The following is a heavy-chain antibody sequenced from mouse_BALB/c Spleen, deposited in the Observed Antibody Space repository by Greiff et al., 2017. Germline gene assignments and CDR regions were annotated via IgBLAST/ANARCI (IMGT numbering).Heavy chain of an antibody. CDR3: ARPYYGYAMDY. D-gene: IGHD1-1*01. Sequence: EVKLMESGAELVKPGASVKLSCTASGFNIKDTYMHWVKQRPEQGLEWIGRIDPANGNTKYDPKFQGKATITADTSSNTAYLQLSSLTSEDTAVYYCARPYYGYAMDYWGQGTSVTVSS. V-gene: IGHV14-3*02. CDR2: IDPANGNT. CDR1: GFNIKDTY. J-gene: IGHJ4*01.